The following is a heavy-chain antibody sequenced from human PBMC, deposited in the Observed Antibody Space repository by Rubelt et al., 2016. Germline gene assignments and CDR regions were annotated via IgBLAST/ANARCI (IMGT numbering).Heavy chain of an antibody. V-gene: IGHV3-43*01. CDR3: EGYCSGGSCQLYYGMDV. D-gene: IGHD2-15*01. Sequence: AASGFTFDDYTMHWVRQAPGKGLEWVSLISWDGGSTYYADSVKGRFTISRDNAKNSPYLQMNSLRAEDTAVYYCEGYCSGGSCQLYYGMDVWGQGTTVTVSS. CDR2: ISWDGGST. J-gene: IGHJ6*02. CDR1: GFTFDDYT.